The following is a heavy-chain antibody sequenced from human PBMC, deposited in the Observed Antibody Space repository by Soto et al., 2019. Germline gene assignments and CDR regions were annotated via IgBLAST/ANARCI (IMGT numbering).Heavy chain of an antibody. D-gene: IGHD2-8*01. J-gene: IGHJ4*02. CDR2: INPSGGST. CDR3: ASPAYPVCINAVSSPLDY. Sequence: QVQLVQSGAEVKKPGASVKISCKASGYTFTSYYMHWVRQAPGQGLEWMGIINPSGGSTNYAQKVQGRVAITRDTSTSTDYMLLHSLRSEEATVYYCASPAYPVCINAVSSPLDYWGQGTLGTVSS. V-gene: IGHV1-46*01. CDR1: GYTFTSYY.